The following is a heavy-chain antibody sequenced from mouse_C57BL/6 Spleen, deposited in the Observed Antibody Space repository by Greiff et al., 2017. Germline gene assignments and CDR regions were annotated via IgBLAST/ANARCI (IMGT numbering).Heavy chain of an antibody. J-gene: IGHJ2*01. CDR3: ARKELGRYYFDY. CDR2: LDPSDSYT. CDR1: GYTFTSYW. D-gene: IGHD4-1*01. V-gene: IGHV1-69*01. Sequence: QVQLQQPGAELVLPGASVKLSCKASGYTFTSYWMHWVKQRPGQGLEWIGELDPSDSYTNYNQQFQGKSTLTVDKSASTAYMQLSSLTSEDSAVYYCARKELGRYYFDYWGQGTTLTVSA.